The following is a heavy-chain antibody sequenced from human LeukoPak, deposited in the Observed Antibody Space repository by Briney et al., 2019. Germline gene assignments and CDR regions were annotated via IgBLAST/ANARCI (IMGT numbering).Heavy chain of an antibody. CDR1: GYSISSGYY. J-gene: IGHJ5*02. V-gene: IGHV4-38-2*01. CDR2: IYHSGNT. D-gene: IGHD2-2*02. Sequence: PSETLSLTCAVSGYSISSGYYWGWIRQPPGKGLEWIGRIYHSGNTYYNPSLKSRVAISVDTSKNQFSLKLSSVTAADTAVYYCARRPHCSSTSCYTRWFDPWGQGTPVTVSS. CDR3: ARRPHCSSTSCYTRWFDP.